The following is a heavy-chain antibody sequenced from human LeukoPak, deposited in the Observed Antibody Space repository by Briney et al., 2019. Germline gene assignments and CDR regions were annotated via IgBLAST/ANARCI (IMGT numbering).Heavy chain of an antibody. CDR2: ISSSSSYI. D-gene: IGHD3-9*01. CDR3: ARSDILTGYYASFDY. J-gene: IGHJ4*02. V-gene: IGHV3-21*01. CDR1: GFTFSGSA. Sequence: GGSLRLSCAASGFTFSGSAMSWVRQAPGKGLEWVSSISSSSSYIYYADSVKGRFTISRDNAKNSLYLQMNSLRAEDTAVYYCARSDILTGYYASFDYWGQGTLVTVSS.